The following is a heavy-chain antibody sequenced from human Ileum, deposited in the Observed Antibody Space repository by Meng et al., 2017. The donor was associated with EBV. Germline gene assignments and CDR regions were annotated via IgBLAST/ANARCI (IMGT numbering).Heavy chain of an antibody. CDR2: IDSGSTTI. J-gene: IGHJ4*02. CDR3: ARENYGSDY. Sequence: QGQLVASGGGLVKLGGSLRLSLFAAGFALGDYYMGWTRQAPGKGLEWISYIDSGSTTINYADSVKGRFTISRDNAMNTLYLEMNYLRADDTAVYYCARENYGSDYWGQGTLVTVSS. V-gene: IGHV3-11*01. D-gene: IGHD4-17*01. CDR1: GFALGDYY.